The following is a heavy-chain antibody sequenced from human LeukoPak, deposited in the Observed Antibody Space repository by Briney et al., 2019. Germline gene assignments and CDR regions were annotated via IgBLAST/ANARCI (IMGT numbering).Heavy chain of an antibody. Sequence: SETLSLTCAVYGGSFSGYYWSWIHQPPGKGLEWIGEINHSGSTNYNPSLKSRVTISVDTSKNQFSLKLSSVTAADTAVYYCARDPTRITIFGVVIGNWFDPWGQGTLVTVSS. J-gene: IGHJ5*02. D-gene: IGHD3-3*01. CDR1: GGSFSGYY. CDR3: ARDPTRITIFGVVIGNWFDP. V-gene: IGHV4-34*01. CDR2: INHSGST.